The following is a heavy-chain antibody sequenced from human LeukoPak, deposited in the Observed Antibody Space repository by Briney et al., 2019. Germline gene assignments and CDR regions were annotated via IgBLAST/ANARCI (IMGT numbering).Heavy chain of an antibody. J-gene: IGHJ4*02. D-gene: IGHD3-22*01. CDR3: ARGRFYHDSPE. CDR1: GFTFTVYW. Sequence: GGSLRLSCKASGFTFTVYWMTWVRQAPGKGLEWVANINHDGTEKYYVDSVKGRFTISRENAKNSLFLQMSSLRAEDTAVYYYARGRFYHDSPEWGQGTLVTVSS. CDR2: INHDGTEK. V-gene: IGHV3-7*01.